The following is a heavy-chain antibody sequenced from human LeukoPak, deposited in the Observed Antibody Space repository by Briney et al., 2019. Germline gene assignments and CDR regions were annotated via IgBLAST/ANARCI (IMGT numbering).Heavy chain of an antibody. V-gene: IGHV1-18*01. CDR2: ISAYNGNT. CDR3: ARDGGGYSYGSFDY. Sequence: AASVKVSCKASGYTFTSYGISWVRRAPGQGLEWMGWISAYNGNTNYAQKLQGRVTMTTDTSTSTAYMELRSLRSGDTAVYYCARDGGGYSYGSFDYWGQGTLVTVSS. CDR1: GYTFTSYG. J-gene: IGHJ4*02. D-gene: IGHD5-18*01.